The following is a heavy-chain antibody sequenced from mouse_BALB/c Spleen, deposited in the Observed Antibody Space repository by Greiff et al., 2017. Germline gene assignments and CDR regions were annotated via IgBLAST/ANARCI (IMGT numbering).Heavy chain of an antibody. CDR2: INPSTGYT. J-gene: IGHJ4*01. CDR1: GYTFTSYW. V-gene: IGHV1-7*01. CDR3: GRGGGGFYAMDY. Sequence: VQLQQSGAELAKPGASVKMSCKASGYTFTSYWMHWVKQRPGQGLEWIGYINPSTGYTEYNQKFKDKATLTADKSSSTAYMQLSSLTSGDSAVYDGGRGGGGFYAMDYWGQGTSVTVSS.